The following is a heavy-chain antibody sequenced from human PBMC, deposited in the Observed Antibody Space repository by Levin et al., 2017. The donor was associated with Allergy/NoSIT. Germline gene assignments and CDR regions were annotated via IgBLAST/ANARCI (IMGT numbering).Heavy chain of an antibody. CDR3: ARGWVTRNDAFDI. Sequence: SETLSLTCTVSGGSISSYYWSWIRQPPGKGLEWIGYIYYSGSTNYNPSLKSRVTISVDTSKNQFSLKLSSVTAADTAVYYCARGWVTRNDAFDIWGQGTMVTVSS. D-gene: IGHD4-17*01. V-gene: IGHV4-59*01. J-gene: IGHJ3*02. CDR1: GGSISSYY. CDR2: IYYSGST.